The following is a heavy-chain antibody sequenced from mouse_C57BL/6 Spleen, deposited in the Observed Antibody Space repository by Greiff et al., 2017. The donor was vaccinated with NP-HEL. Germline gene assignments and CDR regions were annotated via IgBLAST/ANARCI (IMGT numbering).Heavy chain of an antibody. J-gene: IGHJ3*01. CDR1: GYTFTDYN. D-gene: IGHD2-2*01. V-gene: IGHV1-22*01. CDR2: INPNNGGT. CDR3: ARDVCYGYDEGAY. Sequence: EVQGVESGPELVKPGASVKMSCKASGYTFTDYNMHWVKQSHGKSLEWIGYINPNNGGTSYNQKFKGKATLTVNKSSSTAYMELRSLTSEDSAVYYCARDVCYGYDEGAYWGQGTLVTVSA.